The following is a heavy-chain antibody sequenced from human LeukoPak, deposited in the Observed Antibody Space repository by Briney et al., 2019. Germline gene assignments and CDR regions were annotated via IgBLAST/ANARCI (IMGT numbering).Heavy chain of an antibody. CDR2: INPSGGGT. CDR3: ARGGRYGSDY. V-gene: IGHV1-46*01. Sequence: GASVKVSCKAPGYTFTGYYMHWVRQAPGQGLEWMGVINPSGGGTSHAQKFQGRVTMTRDTSTGTVYMELSSLTSGDTAVYYCARGGRYGSDYWGQGTLVTVSS. CDR1: GYTFTGYY. J-gene: IGHJ4*02. D-gene: IGHD3-16*01.